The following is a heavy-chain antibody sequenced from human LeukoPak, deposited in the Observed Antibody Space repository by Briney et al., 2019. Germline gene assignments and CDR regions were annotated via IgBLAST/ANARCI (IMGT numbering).Heavy chain of an antibody. D-gene: IGHD3-16*02. V-gene: IGHV3-23*01. CDR3: ARDRDYVWGSYRYIGYFQH. J-gene: IGHJ1*01. CDR2: ISGSGDNT. CDR1: GFTFSRYG. Sequence: PGRSLRLSCAASGFTFSRYGMSWVRQAPGKGLEWVSAISGSGDNTYYADSVKGRFTISRDNSKNTLYLQMNSLRAEDTAVYYCARDRDYVWGSYRYIGYFQHWGQGTLVTVSS.